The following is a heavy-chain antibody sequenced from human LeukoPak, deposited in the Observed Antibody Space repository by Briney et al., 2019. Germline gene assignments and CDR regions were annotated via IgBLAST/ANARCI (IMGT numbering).Heavy chain of an antibody. J-gene: IGHJ6*03. CDR3: ARDGGYSSSWYAHYYYMDV. V-gene: IGHV3-48*03. CDR1: GFTFSSYE. Sequence: GGSLRLSCAASGFTFSSYEMNWVRQAPGKGLEWVSYISSSGSTIYYADSVKGRFTISRDNAKNSLYLQMNSLRAEDTAVYYCARDGGYSSSWYAHYYYMDVWGKGTTVTVSS. D-gene: IGHD6-13*01. CDR2: ISSSGSTI.